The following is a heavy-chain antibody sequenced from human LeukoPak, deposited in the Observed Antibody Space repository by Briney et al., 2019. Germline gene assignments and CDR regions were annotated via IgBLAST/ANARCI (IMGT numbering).Heavy chain of an antibody. CDR3: ASGGDYAGNWFDR. V-gene: IGHV3-7*01. CDR1: GFTFSSYW. J-gene: IGHJ5*02. Sequence: GVSLRLSCAPSGFTFSSYWMSWVRQAPGRGLEWVANIKHDGSEKYYVNSVKDRFTSSRDSANNSLYLQINSLRAEDTAVYYCASGGDYAGNWFDRWGQGALVTVSS. CDR2: IKHDGSEK. D-gene: IGHD4-17*01.